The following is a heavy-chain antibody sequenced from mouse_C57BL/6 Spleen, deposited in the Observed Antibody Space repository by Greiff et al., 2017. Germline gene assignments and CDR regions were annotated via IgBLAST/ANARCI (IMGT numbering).Heavy chain of an antibody. D-gene: IGHD2-14*01. J-gene: IGHJ1*03. CDR1: GFTFSSYA. CDR2: ISDGGSYT. Sequence: EVKLVESGGGLVKPGGSLKLSCAASGFTFSSYAMSWVRQTPEQRLEWVATISDGGSYTYYPDNVKGRFTITRDNAKNNLYLQMSHLKSEDTAVYYGGRGGYGRGYGYFGVWGTGTTVTAS. V-gene: IGHV5-4*03. CDR3: GRGGYGRGYGYFGV.